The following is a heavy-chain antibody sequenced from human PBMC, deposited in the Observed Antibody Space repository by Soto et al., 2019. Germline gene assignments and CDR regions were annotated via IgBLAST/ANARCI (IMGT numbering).Heavy chain of an antibody. CDR1: GGSFSGYQ. V-gene: IGHV4-34*01. D-gene: IGHD3-10*01. CDR2: INDSGNI. J-gene: IGHJ6*03. Sequence: QVQLQQWGAGLLKPSETLSLTCAVYGGSFSGYQWSWIRQTPGKGLEWIGEINDSGNINYNPSLQIRVAIFLDTPKKQISLKLSSVTAADTAVYYCARGLILWFGELSRRGGYFYYLDVWGKGTTVIVSS. CDR3: ARGLILWFGELSRRGGYFYYLDV.